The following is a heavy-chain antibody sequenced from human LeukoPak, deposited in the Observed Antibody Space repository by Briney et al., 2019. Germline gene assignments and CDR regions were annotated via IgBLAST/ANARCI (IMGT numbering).Heavy chain of an antibody. CDR1: GFTFDDYA. CDR2: ISWNSGSI. Sequence: GGSLRLSCAASGFTFDDYAMHWVRQAPGKGLEWVSGISWNSGSIGYADSVKGRFTISRDNSKNTLYLQMNSLRAEDTAVYYCAKDRGSGWYSQVLLDYWGQGTLVTVSS. V-gene: IGHV3-9*01. J-gene: IGHJ4*02. CDR3: AKDRGSGWYSQVLLDY. D-gene: IGHD6-19*01.